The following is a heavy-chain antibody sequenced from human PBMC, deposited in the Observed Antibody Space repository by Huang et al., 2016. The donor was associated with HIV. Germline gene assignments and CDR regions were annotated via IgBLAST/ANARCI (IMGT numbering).Heavy chain of an antibody. CDR3: ARGPPPRWFDP. CDR1: GYTFTTYA. CDR2: INAGNGKT. J-gene: IGHJ5*02. Sequence: QVQLVQSGAEVKKPGASVKFSCKASGYTFTTYAMHWVRQAPGQRLEWMGWINAGNGKTKYSQKFQGRVTITSDTSASTAYMALSSLISEDTAVYYCARGPPPRWFDPWGQGTLVTVSS. V-gene: IGHV1-3*01.